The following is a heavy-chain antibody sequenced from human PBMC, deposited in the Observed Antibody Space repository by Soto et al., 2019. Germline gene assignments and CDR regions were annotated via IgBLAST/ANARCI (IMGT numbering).Heavy chain of an antibody. J-gene: IGHJ4*02. CDR1: GFSLSHIRVG. CDR3: ARIERYSTYEYFDF. Sequence: SGPTLVNPTETLTLTCTVSGFSLSHIRVGVGWIRQPPGKALEWLAHVFSNDAKSYSPSLKGRLTISRDTFRSQVVLTMTNVDPVDTATYFCARIERYSTYEYFDFWCQGTLVTVSS. D-gene: IGHD5-12*01. CDR2: VFSNDAK. V-gene: IGHV2-26*01.